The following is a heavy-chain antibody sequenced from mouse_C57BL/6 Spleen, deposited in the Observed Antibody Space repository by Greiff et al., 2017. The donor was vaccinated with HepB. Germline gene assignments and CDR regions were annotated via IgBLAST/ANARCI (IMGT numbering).Heavy chain of an antibody. J-gene: IGHJ4*01. Sequence: QVQLQQSGAELVKPGASVKISCKASGYAFSSYWMNWVKQRPGKGLEWIGQIYPGDGDTNYNGKFKGKATLTADKSSSTAYMQLSSLTSEDSAVYFCARKGLRRGDYYAMDYWGQGTSVTVSS. D-gene: IGHD2-4*01. CDR2: IYPGDGDT. CDR1: GYAFSSYW. CDR3: ARKGLRRGDYYAMDY. V-gene: IGHV1-80*01.